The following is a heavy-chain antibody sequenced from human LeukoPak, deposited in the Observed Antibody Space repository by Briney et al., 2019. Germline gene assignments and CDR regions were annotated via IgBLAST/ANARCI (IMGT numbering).Heavy chain of an antibody. Sequence: GASVKVSCKASGYTFTSYGISWVRQAPGQGLEWMGWISAYNGNTNYAQKLQGRVTMTTDTSTSTAYMELRSLRSDDTAVYYCARSRITMIVVVPFDYWGQGTLVTVSS. CDR3: ARSRITMIVVVPFDY. CDR1: GYTFTSYG. D-gene: IGHD3-22*01. V-gene: IGHV1-18*01. CDR2: ISAYNGNT. J-gene: IGHJ4*02.